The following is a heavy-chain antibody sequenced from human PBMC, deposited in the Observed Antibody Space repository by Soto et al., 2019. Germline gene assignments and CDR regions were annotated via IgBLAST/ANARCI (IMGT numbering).Heavy chain of an antibody. CDR2: IYYSGST. D-gene: IGHD3-16*01. Sequence: TSETLSLTCTVSGGSISSSSYYWGWIRQPPGKGLEWIGSIYYSGSTYYNPSLKSRVTISVDTSKNQFSLKLSSVTAADTAVYYCAVGDGATFDYWGQGTLVTVSS. CDR1: GGSISSSSYY. CDR3: AVGDGATFDY. V-gene: IGHV4-39*01. J-gene: IGHJ4*02.